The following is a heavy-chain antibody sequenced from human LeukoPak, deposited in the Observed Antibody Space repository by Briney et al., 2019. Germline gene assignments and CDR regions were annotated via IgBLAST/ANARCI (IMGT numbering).Heavy chain of an antibody. CDR1: GYSFTSYA. CDR2: INAGNGDT. Sequence: GASVKVSCKASGYSFTSYAMHWVRQAPGQRLEWMGWINAGNGDTKYSQKFQGRVTITRDTSASIAYMEVSSLRSEDTAVYYCARDIAPDFGDYKDYWGQGTLITVSS. CDR3: ARDIAPDFGDYKDY. V-gene: IGHV1-3*01. J-gene: IGHJ4*02. D-gene: IGHD4-17*01.